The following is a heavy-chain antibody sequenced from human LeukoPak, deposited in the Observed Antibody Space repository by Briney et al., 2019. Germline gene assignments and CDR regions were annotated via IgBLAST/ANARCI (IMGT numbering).Heavy chain of an antibody. V-gene: IGHV4-61*02. J-gene: IGHJ4*02. D-gene: IGHD6-13*01. CDR3: ARGLSSSWYYFGY. CDR1: GGSISSGSYY. CDR2: IYTSGST. Sequence: SETLSLTCTVSGGSISSGSYYWSWIRQPAGKGLEWIGRIYTSGSTNYNPSLKSRVTISVDTSKNQFSLKLSSVTAADTAVYYCARGLSSSWYYFGYWGQGTLVTVSS.